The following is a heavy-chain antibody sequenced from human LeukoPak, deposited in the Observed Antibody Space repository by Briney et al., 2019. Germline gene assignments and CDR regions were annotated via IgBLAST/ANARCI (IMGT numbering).Heavy chain of an antibody. D-gene: IGHD3-10*01. Sequence: SETLSLTCAVYGGSFSGYYWSWIRQPPGKGLEWIGEINHSGSTNYNPSLKSRVTISVDTSKNQFSLTLSSVTAADTAVYYCARAGLSRMVRGVPNWFDPWGQGTLVTVSS. V-gene: IGHV4-34*01. CDR3: ARAGLSRMVRGVPNWFDP. CDR1: GGSFSGYY. J-gene: IGHJ5*02. CDR2: INHSGST.